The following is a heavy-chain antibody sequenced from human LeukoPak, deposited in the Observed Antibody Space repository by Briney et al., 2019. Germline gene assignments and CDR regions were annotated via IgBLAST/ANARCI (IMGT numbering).Heavy chain of an antibody. CDR3: ARDRRNGYYYYGMDV. D-gene: IGHD2-8*01. CDR1: GGSISSGGYY. J-gene: IGHJ6*02. CDR2: IYYSGST. V-gene: IGHV4-31*03. Sequence: SQTLSLTCTVSGGSISSGGYYWSWIRQHPGKGLEWIGYIYYSGSTYYNPSLKSRVTISVDTSKNQFSLKLSSVTAADTAVYYCARDRRNGYYYYGMDVWGQGTTVTVSS.